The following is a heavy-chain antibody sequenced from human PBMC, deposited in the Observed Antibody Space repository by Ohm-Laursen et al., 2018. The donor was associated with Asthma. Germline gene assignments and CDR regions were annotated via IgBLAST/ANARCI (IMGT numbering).Heavy chain of an antibody. CDR2: IYSGGST. CDR1: GYSFSLYS. CDR3: ASGYNYYYYGMDV. V-gene: IGHV3-53*01. D-gene: IGHD3-22*01. Sequence: SLRLSCAASGYSFSLYSIHWIRQAPGKGLEWVSVIYSGGSTYYADSVKGRFTISRDNSKNTLYLQMNSLRAEDTAVYYCASGYNYYYYGMDVWGQGTTVTVSS. J-gene: IGHJ6*02.